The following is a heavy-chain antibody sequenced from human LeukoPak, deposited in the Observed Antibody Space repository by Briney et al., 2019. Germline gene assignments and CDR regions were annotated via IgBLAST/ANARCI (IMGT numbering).Heavy chain of an antibody. D-gene: IGHD6-19*01. CDR1: GFTVSSNY. V-gene: IGHV3-53*01. Sequence: GGSLRLSCAASGFTVSSNYMSWVRQAPGKGLEWASVIYSGGSTYYADSVKGRFTISRDNSKNTLYLQMNSLRAEDTAVYYCAREIRRYSSGWYYFDYWGQGTLVTVSS. CDR2: IYSGGST. J-gene: IGHJ4*02. CDR3: AREIRRYSSGWYYFDY.